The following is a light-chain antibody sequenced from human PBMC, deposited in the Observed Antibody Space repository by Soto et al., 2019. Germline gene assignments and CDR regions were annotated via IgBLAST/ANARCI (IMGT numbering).Light chain of an antibody. CDR1: TSNIGSHT. J-gene: IGLJ3*02. CDR2: NNN. Sequence: QSVLIQPPSASGTPGQKVTISCSGSTSNIGSHTVTWYQHLPGTAPKLLIPNNNRRPSGVPDRFSGSKSGTSASLAISGLQSEDEADYYCASWDDRLNGPVFGGGTKVTVL. V-gene: IGLV1-44*01. CDR3: ASWDDRLNGPV.